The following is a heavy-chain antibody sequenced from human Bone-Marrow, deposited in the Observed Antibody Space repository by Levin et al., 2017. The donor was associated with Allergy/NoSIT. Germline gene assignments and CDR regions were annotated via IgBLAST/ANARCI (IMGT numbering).Heavy chain of an antibody. Sequence: GESLKISCAASGFTFSNAWMSWVRQAPGKGLEWVGRIKSKTDGGTTDYAAPVKGRFTISRDDSKNTLYLQMNSLKTEDTAVYYCTSYYRSTNRKRNWFDPWGQGTLVTVSS. CDR2: IKSKTDGGTT. D-gene: IGHD2-2*01. CDR1: GFTFSNAW. V-gene: IGHV3-15*01. J-gene: IGHJ5*02. CDR3: TSYYRSTNRKRNWFDP.